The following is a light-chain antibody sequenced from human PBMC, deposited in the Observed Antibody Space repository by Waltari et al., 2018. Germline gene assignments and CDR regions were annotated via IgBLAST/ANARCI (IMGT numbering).Light chain of an antibody. Sequence: VLTQPPGTPSLSLGERATVSCRTSQSVSRALAWYQQKPGQAPRLLIYGASTRATGIPDRFSGSGSGTDFSLTISRLEPDDFAVYYCQHYLRLPVTFGQGTTVEI. CDR2: GAS. CDR1: QSVSRA. J-gene: IGKJ1*01. V-gene: IGKV3-20*01. CDR3: QHYLRLPVT.